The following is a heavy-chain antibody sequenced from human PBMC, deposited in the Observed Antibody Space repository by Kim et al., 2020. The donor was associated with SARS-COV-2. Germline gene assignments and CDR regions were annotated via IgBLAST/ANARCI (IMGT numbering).Heavy chain of an antibody. CDR2: IRADTGNP. J-gene: IGHJ4*02. Sequence: ASVKVSCKASGYPFTAYHINWVRQAPGQGLEWMGWIRADTGNPTYAQGFTGRFVFSLDTSVTTAYLQINSLQAEDTAVYFCARELLWFGEFDYWGQGTLVTVSS. D-gene: IGHD3-10*01. V-gene: IGHV7-4-1*02. CDR3: ARELLWFGEFDY. CDR1: GYPFTAYH.